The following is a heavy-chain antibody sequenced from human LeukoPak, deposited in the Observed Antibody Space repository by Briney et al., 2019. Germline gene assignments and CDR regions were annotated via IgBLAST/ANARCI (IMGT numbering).Heavy chain of an antibody. CDR3: ARDRYSGSFEGDY. D-gene: IGHD1-26*01. V-gene: IGHV3-21*01. CDR1: GFTFSSYS. CDR2: ISSSSSYI. J-gene: IGHJ4*02. Sequence: EGSLRPSCAASGFTFSSYSMNWVRQAPGKGLEWVSSISSSSSYIYYADSVKGQFTISRDNAKNSLYLQMNSLRAEDTAVYYCARDRYSGSFEGDYWGQGTLVTVSS.